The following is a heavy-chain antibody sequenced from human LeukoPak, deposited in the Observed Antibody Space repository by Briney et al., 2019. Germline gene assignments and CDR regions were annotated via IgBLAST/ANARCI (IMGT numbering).Heavy chain of an antibody. J-gene: IGHJ5*02. CDR2: IYYGGSP. CDR1: GGSISTTTNS. V-gene: IGHV4-39*01. D-gene: IGHD1-26*01. Sequence: KPSETLSLTCNVSGGSISTTTNSWGWAWIRQGPTKGLEWIGSIYYGGSPYYTSSLKSRVTISVDTSKNQFSLKLAPLTAADTAVYYCARRPIVGSTGFYFDPWGPGTLVTVSS. CDR3: ARRPIVGSTGFYFDP.